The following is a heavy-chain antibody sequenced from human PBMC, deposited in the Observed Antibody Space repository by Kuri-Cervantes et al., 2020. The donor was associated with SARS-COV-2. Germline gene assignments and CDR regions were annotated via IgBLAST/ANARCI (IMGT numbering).Heavy chain of an antibody. CDR2: ISYDGSNK. CDR1: GFTFSSYG. J-gene: IGHJ4*02. D-gene: IGHD3-10*01. Sequence: GESLKISCAASGFTFSSYGMHWVRQAPGKGLEWVAVISYDGSNKYYADSVKGRFTISRDNSKNTLYLQMNSLRAEDTAVYYCARDPEGVIGFGYFDYWGQGTLVTVSS. V-gene: IGHV3-30*03. CDR3: ARDPEGVIGFGYFDY.